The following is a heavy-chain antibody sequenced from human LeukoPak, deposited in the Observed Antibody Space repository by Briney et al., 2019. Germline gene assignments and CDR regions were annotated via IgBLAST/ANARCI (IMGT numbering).Heavy chain of an antibody. CDR2: INHSGST. D-gene: IGHD2-15*01. CDR1: GGSFSGYY. Sequence: SETLSLTCAGYGGSFSGYYWSWIRQPPGKGLEWIGEINHSGSTNYNPSLKSRVTISVDTSKNQFSLKLSSVTAADTAVYYCARGGDCSGGSCYYYGMDVWGQGTTVTVSS. V-gene: IGHV4-34*01. J-gene: IGHJ6*02. CDR3: ARGGDCSGGSCYYYGMDV.